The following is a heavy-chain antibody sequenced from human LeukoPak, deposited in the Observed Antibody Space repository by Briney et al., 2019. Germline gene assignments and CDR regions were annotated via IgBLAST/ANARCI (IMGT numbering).Heavy chain of an antibody. Sequence: GGSLRLSCAASGFTVSSNYMSWVRQAPGKGLEWVSSISSSSSYKYYADSVKGRFTISRDNAKNSLYLQMNSLRAEDTAVYYCARALGGSGSYYEDYWGQGTLVTVSS. J-gene: IGHJ4*02. V-gene: IGHV3-21*01. CDR3: ARALGGSGSYYEDY. D-gene: IGHD3-10*01. CDR2: ISSSSSYK. CDR1: GFTVSSNY.